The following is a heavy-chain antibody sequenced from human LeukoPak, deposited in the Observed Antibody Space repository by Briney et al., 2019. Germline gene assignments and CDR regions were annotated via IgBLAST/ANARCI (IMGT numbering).Heavy chain of an antibody. CDR1: GYTFTSYG. Sequence: ASVKVSCKASGYTFTSYGISWVRQAPGQGLEWMGWISAYNGNTNYARKLQGRVTMTTDTSTSTAYMELRSLRSDDTAVYYCARPVVAATRTYYYYYGMDVWGQGTTVTVSS. CDR2: ISAYNGNT. J-gene: IGHJ6*02. CDR3: ARPVVAATRTYYYYYGMDV. V-gene: IGHV1-18*01. D-gene: IGHD2-15*01.